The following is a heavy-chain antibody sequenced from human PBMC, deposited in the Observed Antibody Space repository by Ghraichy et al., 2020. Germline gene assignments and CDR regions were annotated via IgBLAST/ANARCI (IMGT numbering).Heavy chain of an antibody. Sequence: SCVVSGFTFSTYGMHWVRQAPGKGLEWVALIWFDGSNEYYADSVKGRFTISRDNSKNTLYLQLNNLRAEDSAMYYCARDFLPNSGYDPVDYWGQGTLVTVSA. V-gene: IGHV3-33*01. CDR1: GFTFSTYG. J-gene: IGHJ4*02. CDR2: IWFDGSNE. CDR3: ARDFLPNSGYDPVDY. D-gene: IGHD5-12*01.